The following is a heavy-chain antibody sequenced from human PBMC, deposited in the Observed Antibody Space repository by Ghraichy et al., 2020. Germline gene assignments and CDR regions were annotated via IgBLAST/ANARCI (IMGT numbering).Heavy chain of an antibody. CDR3: ARSGAPETNYHYDGTYYYYYGMDV. J-gene: IGHJ6*02. CDR1: GFSLSTSGMC. CDR2: IDWDDDK. V-gene: IGHV2-70*11. Sequence: SGPTLVKPTQTLTLTCTFSGFSLSTSGMCVSWIRQPPGKALEWLARIDWDDDKYYSTSLKTRLTISKDTSKNQVVLTMTNMDPVDTATYYCARSGAPETNYHYDGTYYYYYGMDVWGQGTTVTVSS. D-gene: IGHD3-22*01.